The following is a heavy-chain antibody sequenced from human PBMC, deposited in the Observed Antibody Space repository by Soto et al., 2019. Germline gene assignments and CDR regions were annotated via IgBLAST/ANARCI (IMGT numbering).Heavy chain of an antibody. CDR2: ISWNSGRT. D-gene: IGHD1-26*01. J-gene: IGHJ4*02. V-gene: IGHV3-9*01. CDR1: GFTYDDYD. CDR3: ANGRGESCGGDSFDY. Sequence: EVQLVESGGGLVQPGRSLRLSCAASGFTYDDYDMHWVRQAPGKGLELFSAISWNSGRTASADSVKGRFTISRDNAKNSLYLQMNRLRAEDTALYHWANGRGESCGGDSFDYWGQGTLVTVSS.